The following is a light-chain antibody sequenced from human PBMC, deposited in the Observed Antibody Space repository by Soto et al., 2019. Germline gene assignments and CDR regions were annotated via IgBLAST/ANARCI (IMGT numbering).Light chain of an antibody. CDR2: GAS. V-gene: IGKV3-20*01. CDR1: QNVSSSY. Sequence: EIVLTQSPGTLSLCPGERATLSCRASQNVSSSYLAWYQQEPGQAPRLLIYGASSRATGIPDRFSGSGSGTDFTLTISRLEPEDFAVYYCQQFGSSPLFTFGTGTKVDVK. CDR3: QQFGSSPLFT. J-gene: IGKJ3*01.